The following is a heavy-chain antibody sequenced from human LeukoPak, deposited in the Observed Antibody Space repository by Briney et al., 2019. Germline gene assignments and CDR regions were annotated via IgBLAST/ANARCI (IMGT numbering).Heavy chain of an antibody. CDR2: ISYDRTNK. V-gene: IGHV3-30-3*01. Sequence: PGGSLRLSCAASGFTFSSYAMHWVRQAPGKGLEWVAVISYDRTNKYYADSVKGRFTISRDNSKYTLYLQMNSLRAEDTAVYYCATGYDTSGYPNWFDPWGQGTLVTVSS. J-gene: IGHJ5*02. CDR1: GFTFSSYA. D-gene: IGHD3-22*01. CDR3: ATGYDTSGYPNWFDP.